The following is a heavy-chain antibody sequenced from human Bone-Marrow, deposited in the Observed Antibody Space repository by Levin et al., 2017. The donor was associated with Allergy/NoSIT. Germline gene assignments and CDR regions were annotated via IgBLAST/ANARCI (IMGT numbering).Heavy chain of an antibody. J-gene: IGHJ5*02. D-gene: IGHD4-11*01. CDR3: ARDKSSNWLRDNYFDP. V-gene: IGHV3-30-3*01. CDR2: ISYDGSSK. Sequence: PGGSLRLSCAASGFTFSSHAMHWVRQSPGKGLEWVAVISYDGSSKAYADSVKGRFTVSRDSSKNTLFLQMTSLRGEDTAVYYCARDKSSNWLRDNYFDPWGQGTLVTVSS. CDR1: GFTFSSHA.